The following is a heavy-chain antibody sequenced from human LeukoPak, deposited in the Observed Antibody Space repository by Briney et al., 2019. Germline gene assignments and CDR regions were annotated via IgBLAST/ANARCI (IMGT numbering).Heavy chain of an antibody. CDR1: GFTFSYYY. Sequence: GGSLRLSCAASGFTFSYYYMSWMRQAPGKGLEWVAYISSGGTTTYYVDSVRGRFTISRDSAKSSLYLQMTGLRAEDTAVYYCARQVRTVTQLHIFNMDVWGKGATVTVSS. CDR3: ARQVRTVTQLHIFNMDV. CDR2: ISSGGTTT. D-gene: IGHD4-11*01. V-gene: IGHV3-11*01. J-gene: IGHJ6*03.